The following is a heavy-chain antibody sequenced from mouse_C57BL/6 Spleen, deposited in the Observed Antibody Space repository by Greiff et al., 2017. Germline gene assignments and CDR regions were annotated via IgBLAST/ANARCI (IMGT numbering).Heavy chain of an antibody. V-gene: IGHV1-82*01. Sequence: QVPLQQSGPELVKPGASVKISCKASGYAFSSSWMNWVKQRPGQGLAWIGRVYPGDGDTNYNGKFKGKATLTADKSSSTAYMQLSSLTSEDSAVYFGARRSTTVEGSFDYWGQGTTLTVSS. CDR2: VYPGDGDT. D-gene: IGHD1-1*01. CDR1: GYAFSSSW. J-gene: IGHJ2*01. CDR3: ARRSTTVEGSFDY.